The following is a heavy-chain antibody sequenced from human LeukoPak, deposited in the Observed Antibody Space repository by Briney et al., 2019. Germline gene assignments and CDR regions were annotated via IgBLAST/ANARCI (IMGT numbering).Heavy chain of an antibody. J-gene: IGHJ4*02. CDR2: IIPVYATA. CDR3: TAVAASGTRLDYFDY. D-gene: IGHD6-13*01. Sequence: SVKVSCKASGGTFSSHAVSWVRQAPGQGLEWMGGIIPVYATATYAQKFRGRVTIIKDESTNTAYMELNSLKSEDTAVYYCTAVAASGTRLDYFDYWGQGTLVTVSS. V-gene: IGHV1-69*05. CDR1: GGTFSSHA.